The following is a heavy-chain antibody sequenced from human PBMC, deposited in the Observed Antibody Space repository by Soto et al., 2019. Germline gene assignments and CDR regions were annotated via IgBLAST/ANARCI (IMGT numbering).Heavy chain of an antibody. CDR2: IWYDGNNK. D-gene: IGHD1-26*01. V-gene: IGHV3-33*01. J-gene: IGHJ4*02. CDR3: ARAQGVGATSFDY. Sequence: LRLSCAASGFTFSSYGMHWVRQAPGKGLEWVAVIWYDGNNKYYADSVKGRFTISRDNSKNTLYLQMNSLRAEDTAVYYCARAQGVGATSFDYWGQGTLVTVSS. CDR1: GFTFSSYG.